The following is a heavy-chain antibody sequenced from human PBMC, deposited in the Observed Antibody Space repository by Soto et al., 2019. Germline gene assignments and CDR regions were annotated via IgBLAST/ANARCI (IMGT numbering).Heavy chain of an antibody. CDR3: ARGGYCTNGVCYATYYYYYGMDV. V-gene: IGHV1-69*01. Sequence: QVQLVQSGAEVQKPGSSVKVSCKASGGTFSSYAISWVRQAPGQGLEWMGGIIPIFGTANYAQKFQGRVTITADESTSAAYMELSSLRSEDTAVYYCARGGYCTNGVCYATYYYYYGMDVWGQGTTVTVSS. J-gene: IGHJ6*02. CDR1: GGTFSSYA. D-gene: IGHD2-8*01. CDR2: IIPIFGTA.